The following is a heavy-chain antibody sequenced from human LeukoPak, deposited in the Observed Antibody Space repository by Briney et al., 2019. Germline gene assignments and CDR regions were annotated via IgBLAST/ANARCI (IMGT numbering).Heavy chain of an antibody. CDR2: IYYSGST. V-gene: IGHV4-59*12. CDR3: ARVTVQSATDAFDI. Sequence: SETLSLTCTVSGGSISSYYWSWIRQPPGKGLEWIGYIYYSGSTNYNPSLKSRVTMSVDTSKNQFSLKLSSVTAADTAVYYCARVTVQSATDAFDIWGQGTMVTVSS. CDR1: GGSISSYY. D-gene: IGHD2-15*01. J-gene: IGHJ3*02.